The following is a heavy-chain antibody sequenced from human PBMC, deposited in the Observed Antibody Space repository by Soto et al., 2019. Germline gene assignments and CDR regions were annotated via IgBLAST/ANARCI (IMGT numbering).Heavy chain of an antibody. J-gene: IGHJ4*02. V-gene: IGHV4-39*01. CDR2: VYYTGST. CDR1: GDSISSSSYY. CDR3: ARGTLESSMGIVVVPAAMPFDY. D-gene: IGHD2-2*03. Sequence: SETLSLTCTVSGDSISSSSYYWTWIRQPPGKGLERIGSVYYTGSTYYNPSLKSRVTISVDRSKNQFSLKLSSVTAADTAVYYCARGTLESSMGIVVVPAAMPFDYWGQGTLVTVSS.